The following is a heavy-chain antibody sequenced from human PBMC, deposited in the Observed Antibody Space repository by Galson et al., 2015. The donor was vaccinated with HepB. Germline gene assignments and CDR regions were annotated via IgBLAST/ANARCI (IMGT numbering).Heavy chain of an antibody. V-gene: IGHV3-7*03. D-gene: IGHD1-26*01. CDR3: AREGVGWELLGSAEYCQH. CDR2: IKQDGSEK. CDR1: GFTFSSYW. J-gene: IGHJ1*01. Sequence: SLRLSCAASGFTFSSYWMSWVRQAPGKGLEWVANIKQDGSEKYHVDSVKGRFTISRDNAKNSLYLQMNSLRAEDTAVYYCAREGVGWELLGSAEYCQHWGQGTLVTVSS.